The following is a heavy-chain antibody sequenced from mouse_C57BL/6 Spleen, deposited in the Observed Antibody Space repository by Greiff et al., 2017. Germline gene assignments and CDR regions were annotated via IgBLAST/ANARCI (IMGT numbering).Heavy chain of an antibody. V-gene: IGHV1-69*01. Sequence: QVQLQQPGAELVMPGASVKLSCKASGYTFTSYWMHWVKQRPGQGLEWIGEIDPSDSYTNYNQKFKGKSTLTVDKSSSTAYMQLSSLTSEDSAVYYCASVVANPLYYFDYWGQGTTLTVSS. J-gene: IGHJ2*01. CDR3: ASVVANPLYYFDY. CDR1: GYTFTSYW. CDR2: IDPSDSYT. D-gene: IGHD1-1*01.